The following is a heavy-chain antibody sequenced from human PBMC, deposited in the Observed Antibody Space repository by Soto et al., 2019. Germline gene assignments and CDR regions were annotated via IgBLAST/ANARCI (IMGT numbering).Heavy chain of an antibody. CDR2: TSIYNGHT. CDR1: AYTFTSCG. Sequence: XSVKVTCKASAYTFTSCGIIWVRQDPGQGLEWMGWTSIYNGHTEYSPKFLGRVVMTTDTSADTAYLELRSLRPDDAALYYCARWHDYGASDQYHFDHWGQGTLVTVS. V-gene: IGHV1-18*01. J-gene: IGHJ5*02. D-gene: IGHD4-17*01. CDR3: ARWHDYGASDQYHFDH.